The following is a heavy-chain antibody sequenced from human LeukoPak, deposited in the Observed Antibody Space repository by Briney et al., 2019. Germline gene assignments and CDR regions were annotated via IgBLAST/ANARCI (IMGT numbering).Heavy chain of an antibody. CDR1: GGSISSSNYY. Sequence: SETLSLTCTVSGGSISSSNYYWGWIRQPPGKGLEWIGTIYYSGSTYYNPSLKSRITISVDTSKNQFSLKLSSVTAADTAVYYCARSFTWSYGSGSYEGFDYWGQGTLVTVSS. CDR3: ARSFTWSYGSGSYEGFDY. V-gene: IGHV4-39*07. D-gene: IGHD3-10*01. J-gene: IGHJ4*02. CDR2: IYYSGST.